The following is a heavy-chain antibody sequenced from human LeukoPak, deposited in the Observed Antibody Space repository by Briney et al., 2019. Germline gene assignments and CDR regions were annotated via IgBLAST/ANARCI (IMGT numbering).Heavy chain of an antibody. CDR3: ASTTTAFPYGDGPFDP. V-gene: IGHV1-69*05. D-gene: IGHD4-17*01. J-gene: IGHJ5*02. Sequence: SVKVSCKASGGTFSSYAISWVRQAPGQGLEWMGGIIPIFGTANYAQKFQGRVTMTRDMSTSTVYMELSSLRSEDTAVYYCASTTTAFPYGDGPFDPWGQGTLVTVSS. CDR1: GGTFSSYA. CDR2: IIPIFGTA.